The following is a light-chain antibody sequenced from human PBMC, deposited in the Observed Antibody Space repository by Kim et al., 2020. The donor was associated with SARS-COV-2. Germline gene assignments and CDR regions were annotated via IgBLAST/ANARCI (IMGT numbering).Light chain of an antibody. CDR3: SSDNTRTTWV. V-gene: IGLV2-14*03. Sequence: GQSITISCSGTSSNIGTYNLVSWYQQPPGAVPILIYSDVSRPPSGASSRSSCTKAGSTAPVTISGLEDDDEDDYYHSSDNTRTTWVFGGGTQLTVL. CDR1: SSNIGTYNL. CDR2: DVS. J-gene: IGLJ3*02.